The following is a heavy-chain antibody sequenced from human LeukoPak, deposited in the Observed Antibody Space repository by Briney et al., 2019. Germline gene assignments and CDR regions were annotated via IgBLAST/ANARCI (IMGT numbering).Heavy chain of an antibody. D-gene: IGHD6-19*01. CDR1: GGSISSSNR. V-gene: IGHV4-4*02. J-gene: IGHJ4*02. CDR3: ASLSSGWRGRGDY. CDR2: IYHSGST. Sequence: SETLSLTCAVSGGSISSSNRWSWVRQPPGKGLEWIGEIYHSGSTNYNPSLKSRVTISADKSKNQFSLKLSSVTAADTAVYYCASLSSGWRGRGDYWGQGTLVTVSS.